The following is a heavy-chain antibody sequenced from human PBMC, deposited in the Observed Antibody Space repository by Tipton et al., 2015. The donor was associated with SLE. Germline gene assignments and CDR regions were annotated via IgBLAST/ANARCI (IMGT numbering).Heavy chain of an antibody. CDR1: GGSISSNIYY. V-gene: IGHV4-39*07. Sequence: TLSLTCTVSGGSISSNIYYWGWIRQPPGKGLEWIGNIFYSGSTYYKPSLTSRVTISVDTSKNQFSLKLSSVAAADTAVYYCARVSASLVGATGYYFDYWGQGTLVTVSS. CDR2: IFYSGST. CDR3: ARVSASLVGATGYYFDY. D-gene: IGHD1-26*01. J-gene: IGHJ4*02.